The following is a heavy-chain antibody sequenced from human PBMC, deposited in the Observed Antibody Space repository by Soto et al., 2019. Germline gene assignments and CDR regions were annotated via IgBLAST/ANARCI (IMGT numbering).Heavy chain of an antibody. CDR3: ATGTVGAMDY. V-gene: IGHV3-72*01. Sequence: GGSLRLSCAASGFTFSDHYMEWVRQAPGKGLEWVGRTRNKVDSYTTEYAASVRGRFTISRDDSKTSLYLQMNSLKTEDTALYYCATGTVGAMDYWGQGTLVTVSS. D-gene: IGHD1-26*01. CDR2: TRNKVDSYTT. J-gene: IGHJ4*02. CDR1: GFTFSDHY.